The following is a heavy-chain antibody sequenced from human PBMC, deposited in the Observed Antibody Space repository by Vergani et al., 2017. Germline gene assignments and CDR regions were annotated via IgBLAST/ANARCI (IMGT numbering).Heavy chain of an antibody. J-gene: IGHJ5*02. CDR2: IYYSGSS. V-gene: IGHV4-59*01. CDR1: GGSISSYY. CDR3: APDNGNDRGWFDP. Sequence: QVQLQESGPGLVKPSETLSLTCTGSGGSISSYYWSWIRLPPGQGLEWIGYIYYSGSSNYNPSLKSRVTISVDTAKNQFSLKLNSVTAAATSVYYCAPDNGNDRGWFDPWGQGTLVTVSS. D-gene: IGHD1-20*01.